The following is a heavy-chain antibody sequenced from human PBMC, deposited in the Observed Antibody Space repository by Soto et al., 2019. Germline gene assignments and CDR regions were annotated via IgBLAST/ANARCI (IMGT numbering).Heavy chain of an antibody. D-gene: IGHD1-1*01. CDR3: VGEVGFQLIY. Sequence: PGGLLRLSCAASGGTFGTHSMNWVRQAPGKGLEWISYITSTSVTMYADSVKGRFTISRDNAKNSLYLQMNSLRVEDTAVYFCVGEVGFQLIYWGQGTLVTVSS. CDR2: ITSTSVTM. V-gene: IGHV3-48*01. CDR1: GGTFGTHS. J-gene: IGHJ4*02.